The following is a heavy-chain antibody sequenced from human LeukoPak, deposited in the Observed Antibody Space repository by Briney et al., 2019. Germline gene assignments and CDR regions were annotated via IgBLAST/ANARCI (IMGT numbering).Heavy chain of an antibody. CDR2: ITGSGSTR. CDR3: ARDLSLYCSGGSCYSLNY. V-gene: IGHV3-23*01. J-gene: IGHJ4*02. Sequence: PGGSLRLSCAASGFTFSSYAMTWVRQAPGKGLEWVSAITGSGSTRFYADSVKGRFTISRDNSKSTLYLQMNSLRAEDTAVYYCARDLSLYCSGGSCYSLNYWGQGTLVTVSS. CDR1: GFTFSSYA. D-gene: IGHD2-15*01.